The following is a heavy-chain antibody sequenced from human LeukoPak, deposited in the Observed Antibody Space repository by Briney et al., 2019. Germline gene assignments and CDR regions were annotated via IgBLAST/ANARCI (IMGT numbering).Heavy chain of an antibody. J-gene: IGHJ4*02. CDR3: AHSFPGSHARTFDWLSDFDY. V-gene: IGHV2-5*02. D-gene: IGHD3-9*01. CDR1: GFSLSTSGVG. Sequence: SGPTLVKPTQTLTLTCTFSGFSLSTSGVGVGWIRQPPGKALEWLALIYWDDDKRYSPSLKSRLTITKDTSKNQVVLTMTNMDPVDTATYYCAHSFPGSHARTFDWLSDFDYWGQGTLVTVSS. CDR2: IYWDDDK.